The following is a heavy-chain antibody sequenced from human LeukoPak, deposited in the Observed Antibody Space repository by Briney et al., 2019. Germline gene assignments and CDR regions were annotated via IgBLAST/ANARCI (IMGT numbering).Heavy chain of an antibody. J-gene: IGHJ4*02. CDR3: ARSFTVSSLYYFDY. CDR1: GGSIRSGGYF. D-gene: IGHD3-10*02. CDR2: IYYSGST. V-gene: IGHV4-31*03. Sequence: SQTLSLTCTVSGGSIRSGGYFWSWIRQHPGKGLEWIGYIYYSGSTYYNPSLKSRVTISVDTSKNQFALKLSSVTAADTAVYYCARSFTVSSLYYFDYWGQGTLVTVSS.